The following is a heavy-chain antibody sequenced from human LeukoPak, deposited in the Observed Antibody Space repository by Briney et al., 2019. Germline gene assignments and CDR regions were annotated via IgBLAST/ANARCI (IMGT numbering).Heavy chain of an antibody. CDR3: AKRGGEIRVILVGFHKEAYYFDS. V-gene: IGHV3-23*01. D-gene: IGHD2-21*01. Sequence: PGGSLRLYCAVSGITLSNYGMSWLRQAPGKGLEWVAGISDSGGRTNYADSVKGRFTISRYNPKNTLYLQMNSLRAEDTAVYFCAKRGGEIRVILVGFHKEAYYFDSWGQGAVVSVSS. CDR1: GITLSNYG. CDR2: ISDSGGRT. J-gene: IGHJ4*02.